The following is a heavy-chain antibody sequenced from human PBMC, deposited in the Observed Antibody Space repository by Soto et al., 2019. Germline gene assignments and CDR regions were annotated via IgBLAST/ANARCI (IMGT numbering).Heavy chain of an antibody. D-gene: IGHD2-15*01. J-gene: IGHJ4*02. CDR3: ARNGYCSGGSCHVVKY. CDR2: IKQDGSEK. CDR1: GYTFSSYW. Sequence: PGVPLRVSCAASGYTFSSYWMSWVRQAPGKGLEWVANIKQDGSEKYYVDSVKGRFTISRDNAKNSLYLQMNSLRAEDTAVYYCARNGYCSGGSCHVVKYWGQGTLVTVSS. V-gene: IGHV3-7*01.